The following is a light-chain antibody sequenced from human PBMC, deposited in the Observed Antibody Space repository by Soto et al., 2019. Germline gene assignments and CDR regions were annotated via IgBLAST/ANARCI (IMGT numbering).Light chain of an antibody. V-gene: IGLV2-14*01. J-gene: IGLJ1*01. CDR2: DVS. Sequence: QSVLTQPASVSGSPGQSITISCTGTSSDVGGYNYVPWYQQHPPKAPKLMIYDVSNRPSGVSDRFSGSKSGNTASLTISGLQAEDEADYYCYSYTTSSTYVFGTGTKVTV. CDR3: YSYTTSSTYV. CDR1: SSDVGGYNY.